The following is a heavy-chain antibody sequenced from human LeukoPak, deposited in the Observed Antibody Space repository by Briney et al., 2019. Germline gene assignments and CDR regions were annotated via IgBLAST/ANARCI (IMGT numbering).Heavy chain of an antibody. CDR1: GGSITSSSYY. D-gene: IGHD2-2*01. J-gene: IGHJ3*02. V-gene: IGHV4-39*07. Sequence: PSETLSLTCTVSGGSITSSSYYWGWIRQPPGKGLEWIGSIYYRGRTYYNPSLKSRLTISVDTSKNQLSLKLSSVTAADTAVYYCARAGYCSSTTCPDAFDIWGQGTKVTVSS. CDR3: ARAGYCSSTTCPDAFDI. CDR2: IYYRGRT.